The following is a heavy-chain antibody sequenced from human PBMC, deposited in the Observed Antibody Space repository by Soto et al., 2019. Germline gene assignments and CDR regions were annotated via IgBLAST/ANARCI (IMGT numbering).Heavy chain of an antibody. Sequence: EVQLLESGGGLVQPGGSLRLSCAASGFPFSTSAMNWVRQAPGKGLEWVSIISGTSDAAYYAESVKGRFTSSRDNSKNTLYLQMNSLRAEDTAVYYCARAPLLPIFYYYYYGMDVWGQGTTVTVSS. CDR1: GFPFSTSA. D-gene: IGHD3-3*01. J-gene: IGHJ6*02. CDR2: ISGTSDAA. V-gene: IGHV3-23*01. CDR3: ARAPLLPIFYYYYYGMDV.